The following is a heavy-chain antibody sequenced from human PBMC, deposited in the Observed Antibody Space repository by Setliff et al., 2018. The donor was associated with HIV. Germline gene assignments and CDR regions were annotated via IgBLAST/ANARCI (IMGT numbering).Heavy chain of an antibody. CDR2: IWYDGSNK. V-gene: IGHV3-30*02. D-gene: IGHD6-19*01. J-gene: IGHJ4*02. CDR3: AKEHSSGWYYFDY. Sequence: PGGSLRLSCAASGYTFSNYAMHWVRQAPGKGLEWVAVIWYDGSNKYYADSVKGRFTISRDNSKNTLYLQMNSLRAEDTAVYYCAKEHSSGWYYFDYWGQGTLVTVSS. CDR1: GYTFSNYA.